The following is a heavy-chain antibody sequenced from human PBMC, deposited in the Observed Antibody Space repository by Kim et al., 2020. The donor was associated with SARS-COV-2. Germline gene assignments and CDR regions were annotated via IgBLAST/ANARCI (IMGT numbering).Heavy chain of an antibody. CDR1: GFTFSSYG. V-gene: IGHV3-33*01. CDR2: IWYDGSNK. CDR3: ARAYCSSTSCYAIDYYYYGMDV. Sequence: GGSLRLSCAASGFTFSSYGMHWVRQAPGKGLEWVAVIWYDGSNKYYADSVKGRFTISRDNSKNTLYLQMNSLRAEDTAVYYCARAYCSSTSCYAIDYYYYGMDVWGQGTTVTVSS. J-gene: IGHJ6*02. D-gene: IGHD2-2*01.